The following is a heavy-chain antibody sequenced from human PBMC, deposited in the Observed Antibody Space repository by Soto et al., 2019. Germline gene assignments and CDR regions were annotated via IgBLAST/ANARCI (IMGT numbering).Heavy chain of an antibody. CDR2: IYYSGST. Sequence: TLSLTGTVSVGSISSGGYYWSWILQHPGKGLEWIGYIYYSGSTYYNPSLKSRVTISVDTSKNQSSLKLSSVTAADTAVYYCARGGCGGDCRMVGAFDIWGQGTMVTVSS. CDR1: VGSISSGGYY. CDR3: ARGGCGGDCRMVGAFDI. D-gene: IGHD2-21*02. J-gene: IGHJ3*02. V-gene: IGHV4-31*03.